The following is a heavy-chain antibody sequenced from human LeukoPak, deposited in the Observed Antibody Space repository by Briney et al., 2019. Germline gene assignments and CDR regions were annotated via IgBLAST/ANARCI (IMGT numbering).Heavy chain of an antibody. J-gene: IGHJ4*02. Sequence: SETLSLTCTVSGGSISSYYWSWIRQPPGKGLEWIGYIYYSGSTNYDPSLKSRVTISVDTSKNQFSLKLSSVTAADTAVYYCASGPYGGNPGYWGQGTLVTVSS. D-gene: IGHD4-23*01. CDR3: ASGPYGGNPGY. CDR2: IYYSGST. V-gene: IGHV4-59*01. CDR1: GGSISSYY.